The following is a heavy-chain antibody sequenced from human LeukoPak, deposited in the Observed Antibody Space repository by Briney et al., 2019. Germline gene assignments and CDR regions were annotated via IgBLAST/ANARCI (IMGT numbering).Heavy chain of an antibody. CDR1: GYTFTGYY. CDR2: INPNGGGT. CDR3: ARARWGREGFDP. Sequence: GASVKVSCKASGYTFTGYYMHWVRQAPGQGLEWMGWINPNGGGTNYAQKFQGRVTMTRDTSISTAYMELSRLRSDDTAVYYCARARWGREGFDPWGQGTLVTVSS. V-gene: IGHV1-2*02. D-gene: IGHD5-24*01. J-gene: IGHJ5*02.